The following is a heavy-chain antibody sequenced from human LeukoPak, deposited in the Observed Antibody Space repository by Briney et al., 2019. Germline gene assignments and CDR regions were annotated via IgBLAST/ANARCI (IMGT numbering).Heavy chain of an antibody. J-gene: IGHJ5*02. CDR1: GYTFTSYY. Sequence: ASVKVSCKASGYTFTSYYMHWVRQAPGQGLEWMGIINPSGGSTSYAQKFQGRVTMTRDTSTSTVYMELSSLRSEDTAVYYCARELVPRLEWLLLTEGGDWFDPWGQGTLVTVSS. CDR2: INPSGGST. D-gene: IGHD3-3*01. CDR3: ARELVPRLEWLLLTEGGDWFDP. V-gene: IGHV1-46*01.